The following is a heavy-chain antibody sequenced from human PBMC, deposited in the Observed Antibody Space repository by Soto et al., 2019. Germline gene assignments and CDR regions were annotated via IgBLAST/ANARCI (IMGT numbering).Heavy chain of an antibody. V-gene: IGHV4-31*03. J-gene: IGHJ4*02. D-gene: IGHD1-26*01. CDR1: GGSISSGGYY. Sequence: SETLSLTCTVSGGSISSGGYYWTWIRQHPGKGLEWIGYIYYSGSTYYNPSLKSRVTISVDTSKNQFSLKLSSVTAADTAVYYCASNSGSYLNELDYWGQGTLVTVSS. CDR2: IYYSGST. CDR3: ASNSGSYLNELDY.